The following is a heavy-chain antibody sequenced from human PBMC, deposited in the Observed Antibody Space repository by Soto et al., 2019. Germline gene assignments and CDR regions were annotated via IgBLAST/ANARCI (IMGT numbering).Heavy chain of an antibody. V-gene: IGHV3-33*01. CDR2: IWYDGSNK. CDR3: ARGSPPDY. CDR1: GFTFSSYG. J-gene: IGHJ4*02. Sequence: QVQLVESGGGVVQPGRSLRLSGAASGFTFSSYGMHWVRQAPGKGLEWVTVIWYDGSNKHYADSVKGRFTISRDNSKNMVSLQMNSLRVEDTAVYYCARGSPPDYWGQGTLVTVSS.